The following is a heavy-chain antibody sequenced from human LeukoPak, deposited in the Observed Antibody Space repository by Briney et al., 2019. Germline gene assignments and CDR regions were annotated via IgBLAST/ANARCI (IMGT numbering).Heavy chain of an antibody. J-gene: IGHJ5*02. CDR3: TKEVGIYFDP. Sequence: SGGSLRLSCAASGFTFSSYAMSWVRQAPGKGLEWVSAISGSGGSTYYADSVKGRFTISRDNSKNTLYPQMNSLKAEDTAVYYCTKEVGIYFDPWGQGTLVTVSS. CDR2: ISGSGGST. CDR1: GFTFSSYA. V-gene: IGHV3-23*01. D-gene: IGHD3-10*01.